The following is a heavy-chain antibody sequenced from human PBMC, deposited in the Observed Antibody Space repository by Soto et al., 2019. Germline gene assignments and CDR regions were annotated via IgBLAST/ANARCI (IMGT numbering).Heavy chain of an antibody. V-gene: IGHV4-39*02. CDR3: ARDVGGLNWNDVLSGDFDS. Sequence: SETLSLTCTVSGGSISSSSYYWGWIRQPPGKGLEWIGSIYYSGSTYYNPSLKSRVTISVDTSKNQFSLKLSSVTAADTAVYYCARDVGGLNWNDVLSGDFDSWCQGIMVNVSS. D-gene: IGHD1-1*01. J-gene: IGHJ3*02. CDR2: IYYSGST. CDR1: GGSISSSSYY.